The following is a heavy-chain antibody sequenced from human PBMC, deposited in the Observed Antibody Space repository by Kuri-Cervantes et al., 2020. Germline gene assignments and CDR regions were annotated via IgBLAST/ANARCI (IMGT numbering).Heavy chain of an antibody. CDR2: IRNDGKDK. V-gene: IGHV3-30*02. J-gene: IGHJ4*02. D-gene: IGHD2-15*01. CDR1: GFTFSTSG. Sequence: GGSLRLSCAASGFTFSTSGMSWVRQAPGKGLEWVALIRNDGKDKYNADSVRGRFTISRDNAKNSLYLQMNSLRAEDTAVYYCARGGGYCSGGSCYTPFDYWGQGTLVTVSS. CDR3: ARGGGYCSGGSCYTPFDY.